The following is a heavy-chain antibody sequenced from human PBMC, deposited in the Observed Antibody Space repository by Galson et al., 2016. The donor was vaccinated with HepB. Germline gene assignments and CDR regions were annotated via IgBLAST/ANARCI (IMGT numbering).Heavy chain of an antibody. V-gene: IGHV3-48*02. J-gene: IGHJ6*02. CDR1: GFIFSSYS. CDR2: ISRSTPTI. Sequence: LRLSCAASGFIFSSYSMNWVRQAPGKGLWCVSXISRSTPTIYXXDSLKGRFTISRDNAKNSLYLQMNSLRDEDTAVYYCARDGRRGYDMDVWGQGTTVTVS. CDR3: ARDGRRGYDMDV.